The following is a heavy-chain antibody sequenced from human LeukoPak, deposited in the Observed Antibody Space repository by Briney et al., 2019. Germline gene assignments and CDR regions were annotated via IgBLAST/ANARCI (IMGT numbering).Heavy chain of an antibody. J-gene: IGHJ4*02. CDR2: IKEDGSVE. V-gene: IGHV3-7*01. CDR1: GFTFGNYW. D-gene: IGHD1-1*01. Sequence: GGSLRLSCEASGFTFGNYWMTWVRQAPGKGLEWVANIKEDGSVERYLDSVKGRFTISRDNAKKSLYLQMNSLRADDTALYYCVRDGDNWNDFDHWGQGSLVTVSS. CDR3: VRDGDNWNDFDH.